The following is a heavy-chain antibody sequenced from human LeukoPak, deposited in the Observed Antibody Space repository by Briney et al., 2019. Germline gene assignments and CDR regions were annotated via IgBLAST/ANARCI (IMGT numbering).Heavy chain of an antibody. J-gene: IGHJ5*02. Sequence: RTSETLSLTCTVSGGSISSYYWSWIRQPPGKGLEWIGEINHSGSTNYNPSLKSRVTISVDTSKNQFSLKLSSVTAADTAVYYCARIDVYYDILTGYSNWFDPWGQGTLVTVSS. CDR3: ARIDVYYDILTGYSNWFDP. V-gene: IGHV4-34*01. CDR2: INHSGST. CDR1: GGSISSYY. D-gene: IGHD3-9*01.